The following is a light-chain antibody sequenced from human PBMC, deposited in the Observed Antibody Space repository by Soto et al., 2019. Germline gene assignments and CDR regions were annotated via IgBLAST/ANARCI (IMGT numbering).Light chain of an antibody. Sequence: DIQMTQSPSSLSASVGDRVTITCRASQSFSTYVSWYQQTPGKAPKLLIYSASRLQSGVPSRFSGSGSGTHFTLTISNLQPEDFATYYCQQSFSAPRTFGQGTKLEIK. V-gene: IGKV1-39*01. CDR3: QQSFSAPRT. CDR2: SAS. J-gene: IGKJ2*01. CDR1: QSFSTY.